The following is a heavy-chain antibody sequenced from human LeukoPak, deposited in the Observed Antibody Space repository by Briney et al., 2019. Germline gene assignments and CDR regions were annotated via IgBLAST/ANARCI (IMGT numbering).Heavy chain of an antibody. D-gene: IGHD3-3*01. V-gene: IGHV1-69*05. CDR2: IIPIFGTA. Sequence: SVKVSCKASGGTFSSYAISWVRQAPGQGLEWMGGIIPIFGTANYAQKFQGRVTITTDTSTSTAYMELRSLRSDDTAVYYCARCDAIFGGPTYFDYWGQGTLVTVSS. J-gene: IGHJ4*02. CDR3: ARCDAIFGGPTYFDY. CDR1: GGTFSSYA.